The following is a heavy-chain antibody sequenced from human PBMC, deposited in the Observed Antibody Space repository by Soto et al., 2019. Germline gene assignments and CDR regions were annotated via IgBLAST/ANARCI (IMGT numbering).Heavy chain of an antibody. V-gene: IGHV4-38-2*02. CDR2: IYHTGST. CDR1: DYSISSDYY. CDR3: ARFPPY. J-gene: IGHJ4*02. Sequence: QVQLQESGPGLVKPSETLSLTCTVSDYSISSDYYWGWIRQSPGNGLEWIASIYHTGSTHYNPYLTSRVTISVDTSKNQFSLKLTSVTAADTAVYLCARFPPYWGQGILVTVSS.